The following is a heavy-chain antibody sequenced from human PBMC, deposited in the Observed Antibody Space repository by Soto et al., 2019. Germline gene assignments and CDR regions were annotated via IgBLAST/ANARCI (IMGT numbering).Heavy chain of an antibody. D-gene: IGHD6-19*01. Sequence: PGGSLRLSCAASGFTFDDYAMHWVRQAPGKGLEWVSGISWNSGSIGYADSVKGRFTISRDNAKNSLYLQMNSLRAEDTALYYCAKGLRGWYYYFQHWGQGTLVTVYS. CDR2: ISWNSGSI. V-gene: IGHV3-9*01. CDR3: AKGLRGWYYYFQH. CDR1: GFTFDDYA. J-gene: IGHJ1*01.